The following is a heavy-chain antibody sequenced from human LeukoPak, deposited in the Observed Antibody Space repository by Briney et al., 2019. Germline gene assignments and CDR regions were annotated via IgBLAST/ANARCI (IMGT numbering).Heavy chain of an antibody. V-gene: IGHV4-59*01. J-gene: IGHJ4*02. CDR2: IYYSGST. CDR1: GGSISSYY. CDR3: ARGEGRDGYKSRY. D-gene: IGHD5-24*01. Sequence: KPSETLSLTCTVSGGSISSYYWSWIRQPPGKGLEWIGYIYYSGSTNYNPSLKSRVTISVDTSKNQFSLKLSSVTAADTAVYYCARGEGRDGYKSRYWGQGTLVTVSS.